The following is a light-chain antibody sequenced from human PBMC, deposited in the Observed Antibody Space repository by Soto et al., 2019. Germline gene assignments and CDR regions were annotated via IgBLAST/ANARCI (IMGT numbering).Light chain of an antibody. CDR3: AAWDDSLNGVV. CDR2: NNN. V-gene: IGLV1-44*01. J-gene: IGLJ2*01. CDR1: SSNIGSNT. Sequence: QSVLTQPPSASGTPGQRVTISCSGSSSNIGSNTVNWYQQRPGTAPKLLIYNNNQRRSGVPDRFSGSKSGTSASLAISGLQSEDEADYYCAAWDDSLNGVVFGGGTKLTVL.